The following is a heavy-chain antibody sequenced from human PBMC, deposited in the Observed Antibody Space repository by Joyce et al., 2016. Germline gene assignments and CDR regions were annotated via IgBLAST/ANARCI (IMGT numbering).Heavy chain of an antibody. J-gene: IGHJ3*01. V-gene: IGHV1-2*06. D-gene: IGHD2-2*01. Sequence: QVQLVQSGAEVKKPGASVKVSCKASAYSFTDYYIHWVRQAPGQGLQGMGRINPDSGDTNYAQKFQGRVTMTTDTSISTAYMELSRLRSDDTAVYFCARGPMPPYAFDVWGQGTMVTVSS. CDR2: INPDSGDT. CDR3: ARGPMPPYAFDV. CDR1: AYSFTDYY.